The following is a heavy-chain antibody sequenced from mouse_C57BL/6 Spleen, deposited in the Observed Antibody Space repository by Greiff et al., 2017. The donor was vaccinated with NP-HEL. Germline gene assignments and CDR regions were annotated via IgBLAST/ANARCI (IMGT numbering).Heavy chain of an antibody. CDR3: ARAHSNYPYFDY. D-gene: IGHD2-5*01. V-gene: IGHV3-1*01. CDR2: ISYSGNT. Sequence: VQLQQSGPGMVKPSQSLSLTCTVTGYSITSGYDWHWIRHFPGNKLEWMGYISYSGNTNYNPSLKSRISITHDTSKNHFFLKLNSVTTEDTATDYCARAHSNYPYFDYWGQGTTLTVSS. J-gene: IGHJ2*01. CDR1: GYSITSGYD.